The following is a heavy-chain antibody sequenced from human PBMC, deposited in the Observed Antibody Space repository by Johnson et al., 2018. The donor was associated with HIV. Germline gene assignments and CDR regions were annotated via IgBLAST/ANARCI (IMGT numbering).Heavy chain of an antibody. CDR2: ISYDGSNK. V-gene: IGHV3-30*04. CDR3: ARDSSSWRGSCYDSSAFDI. J-gene: IGHJ3*02. D-gene: IGHD2-15*01. CDR1: GFTFSSYA. Sequence: QVQLVESGGGVVQPGGSLRLSCAASGFTFSSYAMHWVRQAPGKGLEWVAVISYDGSNKYYADSVKGRFTIYRDNSKNTLNLPMNSLRAEDTAVYYCARDSSSWRGSCYDSSAFDIWGQGTMVPVSS.